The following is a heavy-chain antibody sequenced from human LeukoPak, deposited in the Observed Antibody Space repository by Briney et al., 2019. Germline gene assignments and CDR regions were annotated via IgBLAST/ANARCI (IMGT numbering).Heavy chain of an antibody. CDR3: ARGRGYSYGYRDVVSYYMDV. J-gene: IGHJ6*03. Sequence: SVKVSCKASGGTFSSYAISWVRQAPGQGLEWMGGIIPIFGTANYAQKFQGRVTITADESTSTAYMELSSLRSEDTAVYYCARGRGYSYGYRDVVSYYMDVWGKGTTVTVSS. D-gene: IGHD5-18*01. V-gene: IGHV1-69*13. CDR1: GGTFSSYA. CDR2: IIPIFGTA.